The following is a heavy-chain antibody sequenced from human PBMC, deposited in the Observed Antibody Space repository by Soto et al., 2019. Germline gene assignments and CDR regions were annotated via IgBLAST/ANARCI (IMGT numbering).Heavy chain of an antibody. Sequence: QITLKESGPTLVKPTQTLTLTCTFSGFSLSSRGVGVGWIRQPPGKALEWLGLVYWDDDERYSPSLKSRLTITTDTSKNQVVLIMTNMDPVDTATYYCVRDSSGYYGFDYWGQGTLVTVSS. CDR3: VRDSSGYYGFDY. CDR1: GFSLSSRGVG. D-gene: IGHD3-22*01. J-gene: IGHJ4*02. CDR2: VYWDDDE. V-gene: IGHV2-5*02.